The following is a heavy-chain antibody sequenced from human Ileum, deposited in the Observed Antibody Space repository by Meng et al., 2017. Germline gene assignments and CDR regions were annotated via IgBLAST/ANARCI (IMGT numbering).Heavy chain of an antibody. CDR2: IGGGGDST. D-gene: IGHD3-10*01. CDR1: DSTFSSHA. J-gene: IGHJ4*02. Sequence: ASLNICCAASDSTFSSHAVSGVRPAPGKVLEWVSAIGGGGDSTYSAESVRGRFTISRDTSKNTLFLQMNSLRAGDTAVYYCAKESFLWFGILVYYFDDWGQGTLVTVSS. CDR3: AKESFLWFGILVYYFDD. V-gene: IGHV3-23*01.